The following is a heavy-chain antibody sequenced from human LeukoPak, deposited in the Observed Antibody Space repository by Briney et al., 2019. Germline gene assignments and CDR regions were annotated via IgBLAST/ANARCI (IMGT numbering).Heavy chain of an antibody. Sequence: GASVKVSCKVSGYSLSELSMHWVRQAPGKGLEWMGGFDPEDGKTINAQKFQGRLTMTEDTSTDTAYMELSSLRSEDTAVYYCARPKAAAGTIGALEIWGQGTLVTVSS. V-gene: IGHV1-24*01. CDR1: GYSLSELS. D-gene: IGHD6-13*01. CDR3: ARPKAAAGTIGALEI. J-gene: IGHJ3*02. CDR2: FDPEDGKT.